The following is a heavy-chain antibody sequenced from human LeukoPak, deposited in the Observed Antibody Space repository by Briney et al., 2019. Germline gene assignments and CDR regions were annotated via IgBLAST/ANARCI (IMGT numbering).Heavy chain of an antibody. V-gene: IGHV3-11*01. J-gene: IGHJ4*02. CDR2: ISSSGSTI. D-gene: IGHD3-10*01. CDR1: GFTFSDYY. Sequence: GGSLRLSCAASGFTFSDYYMSWIRQAPGKGLEWVSYISSSGSTIYYADSVKGRFTISRDNAKNSLYLQMNSLRAEDTAVYYCARARITMVRGDDFDYWGQGTLVTVSS. CDR3: ARARITMVRGDDFDY.